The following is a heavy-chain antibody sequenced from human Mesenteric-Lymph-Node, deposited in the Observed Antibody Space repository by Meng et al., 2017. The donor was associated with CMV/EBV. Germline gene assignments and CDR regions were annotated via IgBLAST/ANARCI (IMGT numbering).Heavy chain of an antibody. CDR1: GGTFSSYA. J-gene: IGHJ6*02. CDR2: IIPIFDTP. CDR3: ARPTYYFYGMDV. V-gene: IGHV1-69*05. Sequence: SVKVSCKASGGTFSSYAISWVRQAPGQGLEWMGGIIPIFDTPNYAQRFQGRVTITTDESTSTAYMELSSLRSEDTAVYYCARPTYYFYGMDVWGQGTTVTVSS.